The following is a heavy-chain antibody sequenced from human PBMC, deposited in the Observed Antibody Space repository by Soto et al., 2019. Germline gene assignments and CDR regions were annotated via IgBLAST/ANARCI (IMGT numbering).Heavy chain of an antibody. D-gene: IGHD1-7*01. CDR2: IWYDGSNA. CDR3: AREDWAGTTFNWFDP. J-gene: IGHJ5*02. CDR1: GFIFSNFG. Sequence: QVPLVESGGGVVQPGRSLRLSCATSGFIFSNFGMHWVRQAPGKGLEWVAVIWYDGSNAVSADSVKGRFTISRDNSKNTLYLQMNSLRAEDTAVYYGAREDWAGTTFNWFDPWGQGTLVTVSS. V-gene: IGHV3-33*01.